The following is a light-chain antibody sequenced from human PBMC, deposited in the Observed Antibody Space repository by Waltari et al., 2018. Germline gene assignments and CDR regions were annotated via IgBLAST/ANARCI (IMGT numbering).Light chain of an antibody. J-gene: IGKJ2*01. CDR3: QQYNSWPPYT. CDR1: ESVSTN. Sequence: VMTQSPGTLTVSLGDPVTLSCRVSESVSTNLAWSQQKPGQAPRVLIYGASTRAAGTPARFSGSGSRTEFSLTISSLQPEDSAVYYCQQYNSWPPYTFGQGTKLDI. CDR2: GAS. V-gene: IGKV3D-15*01.